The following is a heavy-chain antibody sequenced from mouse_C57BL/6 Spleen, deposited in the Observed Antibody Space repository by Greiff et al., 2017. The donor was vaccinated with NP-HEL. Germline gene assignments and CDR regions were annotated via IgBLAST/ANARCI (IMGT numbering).Heavy chain of an antibody. CDR1: GYTFTSYW. V-gene: IGHV1-50*01. J-gene: IGHJ2*01. D-gene: IGHD2-1*01. CDR3: ARKLLKYFDY. CDR2: IDPSDSYT. Sequence: QVQLKQSGAELVKPGASVKLSCKASGYTFTSYWMQWVKQRPGQGLEWIGEIDPSDSYTNYNQKFKGKATLTVDTSSSTAYMQLSSLTSEDSAVYYCARKLLKYFDYWGQGTTLTVSS.